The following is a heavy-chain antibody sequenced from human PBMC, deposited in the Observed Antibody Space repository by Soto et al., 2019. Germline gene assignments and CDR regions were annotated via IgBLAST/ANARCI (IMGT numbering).Heavy chain of an antibody. J-gene: IGHJ3*02. Sequence: GGSLRLSCAASGFTFDDYAMHWVRQAPGKGLEWVSGISWNSGSIGYADSVKGRFTISRDNAKNSLYLQMNSLRAEDTALYYCAKDIGETQNDAFDIWGQGTMVTVSS. D-gene: IGHD3-10*01. CDR2: ISWNSGSI. CDR1: GFTFDDYA. V-gene: IGHV3-9*01. CDR3: AKDIGETQNDAFDI.